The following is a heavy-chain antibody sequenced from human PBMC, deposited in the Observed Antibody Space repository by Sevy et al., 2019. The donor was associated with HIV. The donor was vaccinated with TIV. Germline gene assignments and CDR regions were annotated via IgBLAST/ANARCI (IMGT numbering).Heavy chain of an antibody. V-gene: IGHV3-23*01. CDR2: IGGRDTGT. Sequence: GGSLRLSCEASGFTFSNYAMSWVRQAPGKGLEWVSAIGGRDTGTYYADSVKGRFTISRDNSRNTLFLQMNSLRVEDTAVYYCAKDLAIVVGDAFDIWGQGTVVTVSS. J-gene: IGHJ3*02. CDR3: AKDLAIVVGDAFDI. CDR1: GFTFSNYA. D-gene: IGHD3-22*01.